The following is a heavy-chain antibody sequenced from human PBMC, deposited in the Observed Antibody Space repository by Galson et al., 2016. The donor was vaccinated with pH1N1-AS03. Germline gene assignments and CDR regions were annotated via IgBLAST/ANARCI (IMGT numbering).Heavy chain of an antibody. CDR3: ARDGPGIVRANAH. D-gene: IGHD1-14*01. CDR2: LIPIFGKP. J-gene: IGHJ1*01. CDR1: GDSFSSYA. Sequence: SVKVSCKASGDSFSSYAFTWVRLAPGLGIEWMGGLIPIFGKPQYAQKFQGRVTITADESRNTVYMDLSSLISDDTAMYYCARDGPGIVRANAHWGQGTLVTVSS. V-gene: IGHV1-69*13.